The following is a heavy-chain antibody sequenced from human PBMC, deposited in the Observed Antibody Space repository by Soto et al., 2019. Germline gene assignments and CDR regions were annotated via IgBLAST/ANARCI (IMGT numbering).Heavy chain of an antibody. D-gene: IGHD3-3*01. CDR3: VTSLNYDSWRDGGGHYYFDY. V-gene: IGHV4-4*02. CDR2: IYHSGST. Sequence: QVQLQESGPGLVKPSGTLSLTCAVSGASISGSYEWNWVRQPPGKALEWIGKIYHSGSTNYNPSLKNRVTMSVDKSKNQLSLRLSSVTAADTAVYFCVTSLNYDSWRDGGGHYYFDYWGQGNLVTVSS. J-gene: IGHJ4*02. CDR1: GASISGSYE.